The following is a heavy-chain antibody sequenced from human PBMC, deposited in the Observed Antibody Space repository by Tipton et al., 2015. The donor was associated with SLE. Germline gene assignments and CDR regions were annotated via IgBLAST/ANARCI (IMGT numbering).Heavy chain of an antibody. CDR2: INHGVVT. CDR3: TRVPRYNWNYIAD. Sequence: TLSLTCAVYGESFSGHYWTWIRQPPGKGLEWIGEINHGVVTNYNPSLKSRVTISVDTSMNQFSLKLTSVTAADTAVYHCTRVPRYNWNYIADWGQGTLVSVSS. D-gene: IGHD1-7*01. V-gene: IGHV4-34*01. CDR1: GESFSGHY. J-gene: IGHJ4*02.